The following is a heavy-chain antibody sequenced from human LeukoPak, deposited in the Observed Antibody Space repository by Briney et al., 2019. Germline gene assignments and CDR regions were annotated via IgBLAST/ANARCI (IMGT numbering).Heavy chain of an antibody. D-gene: IGHD4-11*01. Sequence: PGGSLRLSCEVSGFTFSSYWMSWVRQAPGKGLEWVANIKQDGSEKYYVDSVKGRFSISRDNAKNSLYLQMNSLRAEDTAVYYCASYSNYVDHWGQGTLVTVSS. CDR2: IKQDGSEK. J-gene: IGHJ4*02. CDR1: GFTFSSYW. CDR3: ASYSNYVDH. V-gene: IGHV3-7*03.